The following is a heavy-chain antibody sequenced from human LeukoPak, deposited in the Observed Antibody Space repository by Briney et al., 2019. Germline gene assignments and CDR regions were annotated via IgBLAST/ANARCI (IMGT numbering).Heavy chain of an antibody. CDR3: AREQLEGSRGSGFDY. Sequence: SETLSLTCTVSGGSISSYYWSWIRQPPGKGLEWIGYIYYSGSTNYNPSLKSRVTISVDTSKNQFSLRLSSVTAADTAVYYCAREQLEGSRGSGFDYWGQGTLVTVSS. CDR2: IYYSGST. D-gene: IGHD1-1*01. V-gene: IGHV4-59*01. J-gene: IGHJ4*02. CDR1: GGSISSYY.